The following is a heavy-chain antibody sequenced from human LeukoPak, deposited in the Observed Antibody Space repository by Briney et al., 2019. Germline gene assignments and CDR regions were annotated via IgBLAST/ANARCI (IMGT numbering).Heavy chain of an antibody. Sequence: ASVKVSCKASGYTFTSYGISWVRQAPGQGLKWMGWISTYDGNTNYAQRLQGRVTMTTDTSTSTAYMELRSLRSDDTAVYYCARGGRSRASNYFDYWGQGTLVTVSS. CDR3: ARGGRSRASNYFDY. CDR1: GYTFTSYG. V-gene: IGHV1-18*01. J-gene: IGHJ4*02. CDR2: ISTYDGNT. D-gene: IGHD3-10*01.